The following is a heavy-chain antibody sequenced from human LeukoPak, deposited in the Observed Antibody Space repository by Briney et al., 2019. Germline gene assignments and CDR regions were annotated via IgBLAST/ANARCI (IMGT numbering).Heavy chain of an antibody. CDR2: INRGGSRT. Sequence: PGGSLRLSCAASGFTFSNHWMHWVRQAPGKGLMWVSRINRGGSRTDHADSVKGRFTISRDDAKNTLYLQMNSLRDEDTAVYYCAKSSYYDASGYYREYYFDYWGQGTLVTVSS. CDR3: AKSSYYDASGYYREYYFDY. CDR1: GFTFSNHW. V-gene: IGHV3-74*01. J-gene: IGHJ4*02. D-gene: IGHD3-22*01.